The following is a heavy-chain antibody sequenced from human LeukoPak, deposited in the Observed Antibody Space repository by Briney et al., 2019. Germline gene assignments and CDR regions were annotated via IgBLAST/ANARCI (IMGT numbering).Heavy chain of an antibody. CDR2: ISSSSSTI. CDR1: GFTFSTYH. J-gene: IGHJ5*02. V-gene: IGHV3-48*01. D-gene: IGHD3-3*01. Sequence: GGSLRLSCAASGFTFSTYHINWVRQAPGKGLEWVSYISSSSSTIYYADSVKGRFTISRDNAKNSLYLQMNSLRAEDTAVYYCARDPWAIFGVVIDLAWFDPWGQGTLVTVSS. CDR3: ARDPWAIFGVVIDLAWFDP.